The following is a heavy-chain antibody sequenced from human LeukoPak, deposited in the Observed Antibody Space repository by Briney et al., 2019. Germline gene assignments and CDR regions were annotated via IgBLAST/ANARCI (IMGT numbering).Heavy chain of an antibody. V-gene: IGHV4-39*07. J-gene: IGHJ4*02. CDR2: MHYSGST. Sequence: PSETLSLTCTVSGGSISNSIYYWGWIRQPPGKGLEWIVSMHYSGSTYYNPSLKSRVTISVETSKNQFSLKLTSVTAADTAVYYCATDRGVYSYGQEVFWGQGTLVTVSS. D-gene: IGHD5-18*01. CDR3: ATDRGVYSYGQEVF. CDR1: GGSISNSIYY.